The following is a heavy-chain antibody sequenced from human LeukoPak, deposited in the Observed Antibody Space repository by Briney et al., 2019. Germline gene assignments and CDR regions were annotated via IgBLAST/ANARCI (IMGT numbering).Heavy chain of an antibody. CDR2: IYYSGST. Sequence: SETLSLTCTVSGDSISNYYWSWIRQPPGKGLEWIGYIYYSGSTKYNPSLKGRVTISADTSKHQISLKLSSVTAWDTAVHFCARQSGYYYYWGQGTLVTVSS. CDR3: ARQSGYYYY. CDR1: GDSISNYY. V-gene: IGHV4-59*01. J-gene: IGHJ4*02. D-gene: IGHD3-3*01.